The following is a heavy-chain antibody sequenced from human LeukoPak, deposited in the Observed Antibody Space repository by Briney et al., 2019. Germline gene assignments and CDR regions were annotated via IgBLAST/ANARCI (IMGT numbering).Heavy chain of an antibody. CDR3: AKTMVRGVITDY. CDR1: GFTFSDYY. CDR2: ISSSGSTI. D-gene: IGHD3-10*01. V-gene: IGHV3-11*01. Sequence: GGTLRLSCAASGFTFSDYYMSWIRQAPGKGLEWVSYISSSGSTIYYADSVKGRFTISRDNAKNSLYLQMNSLRAEDTAVYYCAKTMVRGVITDYWGQGTLVTVSS. J-gene: IGHJ4*02.